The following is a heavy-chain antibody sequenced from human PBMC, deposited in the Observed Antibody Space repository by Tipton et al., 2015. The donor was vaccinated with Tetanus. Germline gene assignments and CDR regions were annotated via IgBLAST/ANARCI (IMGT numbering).Heavy chain of an antibody. J-gene: IGHJ5*02. CDR1: GFIFSSYT. V-gene: IGHV3-21*01. Sequence: GSLRLSCAVSGFIFSSYTMNWVRQAPGKGLKWVSSISSTSTYIYYADSLKGRFTISRDNAKNSLYLQMNSLRAEDTAVYYCAKALGSSAWYGTWGQGTLVTVSS. D-gene: IGHD6-13*01. CDR3: AKALGSSAWYGT. CDR2: ISSTSTYI.